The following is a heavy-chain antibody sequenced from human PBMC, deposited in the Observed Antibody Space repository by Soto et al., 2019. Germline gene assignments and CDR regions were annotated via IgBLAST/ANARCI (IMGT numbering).Heavy chain of an antibody. V-gene: IGHV3-9*01. CDR2: ISWNSGSI. CDR1: GFTFDDYA. J-gene: IGHJ4*02. D-gene: IGHD6-19*01. Sequence: EVQLVESGGGLVQPGRSLRLSCAASGFTFDDYAMHWVRQAPGKGLEWASGISWNSGSIGYADSVKGRFTISRDNAKNSLYLQMNSLRAEDTALYYCAKVLSLLAVAGPFDYWGQGTLGTVSS. CDR3: AKVLSLLAVAGPFDY.